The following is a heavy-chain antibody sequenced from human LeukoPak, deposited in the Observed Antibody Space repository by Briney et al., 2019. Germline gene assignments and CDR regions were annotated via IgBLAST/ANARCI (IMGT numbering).Heavy chain of an antibody. CDR3: ARDRREVLLWFGETDYFDY. D-gene: IGHD3-10*01. V-gene: IGHV4-34*01. CDR2: INHSGST. CDR1: GGSFSGYY. J-gene: IGHJ4*02. Sequence: SETLSLTCAVYGGSFSGYYWSWIRQPPGKGLEWIGEINHSGSTNYNPSLKSRVTISVDTSKNQFSLKLSSVTAADTVVYYCARDRREVLLWFGETDYFDYWGQGTLVTVSS.